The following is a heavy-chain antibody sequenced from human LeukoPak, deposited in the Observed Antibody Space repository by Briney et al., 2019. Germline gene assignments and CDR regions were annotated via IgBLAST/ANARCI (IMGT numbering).Heavy chain of an antibody. D-gene: IGHD3-16*02. J-gene: IGHJ4*02. CDR3: ARVPDYVWGSYRYEGDY. CDR1: GYTFTSYD. Sequence: ASVTVSCTASGYTFTSYDINWVRQATGQGLEWMGIINPSGGSTSYAQKFQGRVTMTRDTSTSTVYMELSSLRSEDTAVYYCARVPDYVWGSYRYEGDYWGQGTLVTVSS. V-gene: IGHV1-46*01. CDR2: INPSGGST.